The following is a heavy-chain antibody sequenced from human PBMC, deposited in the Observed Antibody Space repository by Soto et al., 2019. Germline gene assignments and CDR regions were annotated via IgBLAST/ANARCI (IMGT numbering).Heavy chain of an antibody. CDR2: MNPNSGNT. J-gene: IGHJ5*02. D-gene: IGHD6-13*01. V-gene: IGHV1-8*01. Sequence: QVQLVQSGAEVKKPGASVKVSCKASGYTFTSYDINWVRQATGQGLGWMGWMNPNSGNTGYAQKFQGRVTTTRETSISTAYMELSSLRSEDTAVYYCARGSKGSSWYAYWFAPWGQGTLVTVSS. CDR3: ARGSKGSSWYAYWFAP. CDR1: GYTFTSYD.